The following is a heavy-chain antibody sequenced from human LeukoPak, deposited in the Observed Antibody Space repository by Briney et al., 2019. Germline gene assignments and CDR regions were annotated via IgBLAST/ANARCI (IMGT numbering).Heavy chain of an antibody. Sequence: ASVKVSCKASGYTFTSYDISWVRQAPGQGLEWMGWISAYNGNANYAQKLQGRVTMTTDTSTSTAYMELRSLRSDDTAVYYCARALRPRGRYSYGPGSYYGFDYWGQGTLVTVSS. J-gene: IGHJ4*02. D-gene: IGHD3-10*01. CDR3: ARALRPRGRYSYGPGSYYGFDY. V-gene: IGHV1-18*01. CDR2: ISAYNGNA. CDR1: GYTFTSYD.